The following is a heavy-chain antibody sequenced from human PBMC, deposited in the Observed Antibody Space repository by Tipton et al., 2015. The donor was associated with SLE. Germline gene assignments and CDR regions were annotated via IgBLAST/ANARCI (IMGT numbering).Heavy chain of an antibody. Sequence: LRLSCTVSGGSISTYYWSWIRQPPGKGLEWIGYVRNSGSSNYNPSLKSRVTFSVDTSKNQVSLKLTSVTAADTALYYCVRYMTKVTPYNYYGLDVWGQGTTVIVSS. V-gene: IGHV4-59*08. CDR2: VRNSGSS. CDR1: GGSISTYY. CDR3: VRYMTKVTPYNYYGLDV. D-gene: IGHD4-17*01. J-gene: IGHJ6*02.